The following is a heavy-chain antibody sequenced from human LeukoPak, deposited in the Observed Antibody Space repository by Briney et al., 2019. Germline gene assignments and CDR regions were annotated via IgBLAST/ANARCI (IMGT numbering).Heavy chain of an antibody. D-gene: IGHD5-18*01. V-gene: IGHV3-30*02. CDR2: IRYDGSNK. CDR3: AHARASGYSYGFDY. Sequence: GGSLRLSCAASGFTFSSYGMHWVRQAPGKGLEWVAFIRYDGSNKYYADSVKGRFTISRDNSKNTLYLQMNSLRAEDTAVYYCAHARASGYSYGFDYWAREPWSPSPQ. CDR1: GFTFSSYG. J-gene: IGHJ4*02.